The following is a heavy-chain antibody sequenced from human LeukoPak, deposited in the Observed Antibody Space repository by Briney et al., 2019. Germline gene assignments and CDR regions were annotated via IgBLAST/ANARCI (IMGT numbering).Heavy chain of an antibody. CDR3: ARGGYSYGNNWFDP. Sequence: PGRSLRLSCAASGLTFSSYGMHWVRQAPGKGLEWVAVIWYDGSNKYYADSVKGRFTISRDNSKNTLYLQMNSLRAEDTAVYYCARGGYSYGNNWFDPWGQGTLVTVSS. D-gene: IGHD5-18*01. V-gene: IGHV3-33*01. J-gene: IGHJ5*02. CDR1: GLTFSSYG. CDR2: IWYDGSNK.